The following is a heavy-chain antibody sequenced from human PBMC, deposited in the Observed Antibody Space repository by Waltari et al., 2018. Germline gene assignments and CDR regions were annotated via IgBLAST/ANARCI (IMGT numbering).Heavy chain of an antibody. CDR2: IYHSGST. J-gene: IGHJ4*02. CDR3: ARHGTRITMTSSFHY. V-gene: IGHV4-38-2*01. D-gene: IGHD3-3*01. Sequence: QVQLQESGPGLVKPSETLSLTCVVSGYSISSGYYWGWIRQTPGKGLERIGSIYHSGSTYYNPSLKSRVTMSIDTSRNQFSLKLTSVTAADTAVYYCARHGTRITMTSSFHYWGQGTLVTVSS. CDR1: GYSISSGYY.